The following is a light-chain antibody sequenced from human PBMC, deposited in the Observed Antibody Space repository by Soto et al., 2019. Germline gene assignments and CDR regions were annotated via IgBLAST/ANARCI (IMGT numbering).Light chain of an antibody. CDR1: SSNVGGYNF. Sequence: QSALTQPASVSGSPGQSIAISCTGTSSNVGGYNFVSWYQQHPGKAPKLLIYEVNKRHSGVSNRFSGSKSDNTASLTISGLQAEDEADYYCCSYGGDRIFGGGTKLTV. J-gene: IGLJ2*01. CDR3: CSYGGDRI. CDR2: EVN. V-gene: IGLV2-23*02.